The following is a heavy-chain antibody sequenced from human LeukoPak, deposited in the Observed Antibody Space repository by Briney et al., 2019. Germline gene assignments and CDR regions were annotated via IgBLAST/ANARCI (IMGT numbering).Heavy chain of an antibody. V-gene: IGHV3-7*01. CDR3: ASTGYSSGWYDFDY. D-gene: IGHD6-19*01. J-gene: IGHJ4*02. CDR2: IKQDGSEK. Sequence: GGSLRLSCAASGFTFSSYSMNWVRQAPGKGLEWVANIKQDGSEKYYVDSVKGRFTISRDNAKNSLYLQMNSLRAEDTAVYYCASTGYSSGWYDFDYWGQGTLVTVSS. CDR1: GFTFSSYS.